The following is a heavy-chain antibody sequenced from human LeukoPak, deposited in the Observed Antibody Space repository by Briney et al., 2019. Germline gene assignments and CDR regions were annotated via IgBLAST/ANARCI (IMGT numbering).Heavy chain of an antibody. Sequence: GGSLRLSCAAPGFTFSSYGMHWVRQAPGKGLEWVAVIWYDGSNKYYADSVEGRFTISRDNSKNTLYLQMNSLRAEDTAVYYCAKPYCSSTSCYEYYYYYMDVWGKGTTVTVSS. CDR3: AKPYCSSTSCYEYYYYYMDV. CDR1: GFTFSSYG. V-gene: IGHV3-33*06. D-gene: IGHD2-2*01. CDR2: IWYDGSNK. J-gene: IGHJ6*03.